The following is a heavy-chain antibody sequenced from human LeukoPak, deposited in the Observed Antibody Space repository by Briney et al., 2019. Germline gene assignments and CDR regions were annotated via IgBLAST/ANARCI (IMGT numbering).Heavy chain of an antibody. V-gene: IGHV4-4*07. Sequence: SETLSLTCTVSGGSISSYYWSWLRQPAGKGLEWIGRIYTSGSTNYNPSLKSRVTMSVDTSKIQSSLKLSSVTAADTAVDYCARGGGTGHFDYWGQGTLVTVSS. CDR2: IYTSGST. J-gene: IGHJ4*02. D-gene: IGHD3/OR15-3a*01. CDR1: GGSISSYY. CDR3: ARGGGTGHFDY.